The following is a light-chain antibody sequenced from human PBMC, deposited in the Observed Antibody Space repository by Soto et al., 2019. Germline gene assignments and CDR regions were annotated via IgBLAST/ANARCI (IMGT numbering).Light chain of an antibody. CDR2: AAS. CDR3: LQNNNYPLT. J-gene: IGKJ4*01. V-gene: IGKV1-6*01. Sequence: ASQTPQSPSSLSASLGDRVTVPCRASQDIRSDVGCYQQKPGQSPKVLMYAASRLHSGVPSRFSGSGSGTNFVLTISSLQPEDVATYYCLQNNNYPLTFGGGTKV. CDR1: QDIRSD.